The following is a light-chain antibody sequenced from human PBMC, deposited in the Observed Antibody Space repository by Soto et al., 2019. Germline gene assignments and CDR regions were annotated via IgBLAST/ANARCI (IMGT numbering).Light chain of an antibody. CDR3: QSYDSSLNGWV. CDR2: GNS. V-gene: IGLV1-40*01. Sequence: QLVPTQPPSVSGAPGQRVTISCTGSSSNIGAGYDVHWYQQLPGTAPKLLIYGNSNRPSGVPDRFSGSKSGTSASLAITGLQAEDEADYYCQSYDSSLNGWVFGGGTKLTVL. CDR1: SSNIGAGYD. J-gene: IGLJ3*02.